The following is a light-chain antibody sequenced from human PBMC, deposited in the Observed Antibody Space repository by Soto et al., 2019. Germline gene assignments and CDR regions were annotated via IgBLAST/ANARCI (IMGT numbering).Light chain of an antibody. V-gene: IGKV1-9*01. CDR1: QGISSY. CDR2: AAS. CDR3: QHLNSYPRT. Sequence: IQLTQSPSSLSASVGDRVTITCRASQGISSYLAWYQQKPGKAPKLLIYAASTLQSGVPSRFSGSGSWTNFTPNIISLKPEHFATYYSQHLNSYPRTFGQGTKVEIK. J-gene: IGKJ1*01.